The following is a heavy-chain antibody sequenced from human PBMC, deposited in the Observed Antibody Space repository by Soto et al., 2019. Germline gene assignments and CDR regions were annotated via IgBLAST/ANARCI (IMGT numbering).Heavy chain of an antibody. V-gene: IGHV3-33*01. Sequence: PGGSLRLSCAASGFTFSIYGMHWVRQAPGKGLEWVAVIWYDGSNKYYADSVKGRFTISRDNSKNTLYLQMNSLRAEDTAVYYCAREGFGPRKTHDYPTWGWFDPWGQGT. J-gene: IGHJ5*02. CDR3: AREGFGPRKTHDYPTWGWFDP. CDR1: GFTFSIYG. CDR2: IWYDGSNK. D-gene: IGHD4-17*01.